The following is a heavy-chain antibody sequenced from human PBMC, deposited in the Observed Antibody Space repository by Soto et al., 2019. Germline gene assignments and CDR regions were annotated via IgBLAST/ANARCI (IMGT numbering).Heavy chain of an antibody. CDR2: ITDSGTTT. CDR1: GFTFSSRA. D-gene: IGHD3-10*01. Sequence: PGGSLRLSCAASGFTFSSRAMNWVRQAPGKGLEWVSTITDSGTTTYYADSVRGRFTISRDNSKNTLYLQMNSLRAEDTAVYYCAKGDYYGSGIYFDYWGQGTQVTVSS. J-gene: IGHJ4*02. CDR3: AKGDYYGSGIYFDY. V-gene: IGHV3-23*01.